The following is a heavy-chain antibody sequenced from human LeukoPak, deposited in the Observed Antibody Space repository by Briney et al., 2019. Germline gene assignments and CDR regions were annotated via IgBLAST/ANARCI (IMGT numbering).Heavy chain of an antibody. CDR1: GFTFSSYN. J-gene: IGHJ4*02. D-gene: IGHD3-10*01. CDR2: ISSSSSYI. CDR3: AREHWFGELGT. V-gene: IGHV3-21*01. Sequence: GGSLRLSCVASGFTFSSYNINWVRQAPGKGLEWVSSISSSSSYIYYADSVRGRFTISRDNGKGTLFLQMNSLRAEDTALYYCAREHWFGELGTWGQGTLVSVSS.